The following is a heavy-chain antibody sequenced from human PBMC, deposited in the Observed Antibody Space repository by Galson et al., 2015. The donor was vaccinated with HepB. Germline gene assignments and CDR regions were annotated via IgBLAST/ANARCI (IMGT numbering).Heavy chain of an antibody. CDR1: GFTFSTST. J-gene: IGHJ4*02. Sequence: SLRLSCAASGFTFSTSTMNWVRQAPGKGLEWVSGISGRGGSTYYTDSVKGRFTISRDNSQNMLYLQMSSLRAEDKAVYYCAKDRYDDTLTGYYTHWGQGTLVTVSS. CDR2: ISGRGGST. V-gene: IGHV3-23*01. CDR3: AKDRYDDTLTGYYTH. D-gene: IGHD3-9*01.